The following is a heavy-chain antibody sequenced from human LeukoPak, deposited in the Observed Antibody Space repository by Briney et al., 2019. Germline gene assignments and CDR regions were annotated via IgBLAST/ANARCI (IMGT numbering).Heavy chain of an antibody. J-gene: IGHJ4*02. D-gene: IGHD1-14*01. CDR1: GFTFSSYE. Sequence: GGSLRLSCAASGFTFSSYEMNWVRQAPGKGLEWVSSISSSSSYIYYADSVKGRFTISRDNAKNSLYLHINSLRAEDTAVYYCVKDNPLDYWGQGTLVIVSS. CDR2: ISSSSSYI. V-gene: IGHV3-21*01. CDR3: VKDNPLDY.